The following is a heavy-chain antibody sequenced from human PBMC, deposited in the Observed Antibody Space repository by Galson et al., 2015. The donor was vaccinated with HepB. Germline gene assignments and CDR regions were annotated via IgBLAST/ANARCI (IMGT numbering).Heavy chain of an antibody. V-gene: IGHV3-30-3*01. Sequence: SLRLSCAASGFTFSSYAMHWVRQAPGKGLEWVAVISYDGSNKYYADSVKGRFTISRDNSKNTLYLQMNSLRAEDTAVYYCARGIGSGSYYLLYYYYGMDVWGQGTTVTVSS. J-gene: IGHJ6*02. CDR2: ISYDGSNK. CDR3: ARGIGSGSYYLLYYYYGMDV. CDR1: GFTFSSYA. D-gene: IGHD3-10*01.